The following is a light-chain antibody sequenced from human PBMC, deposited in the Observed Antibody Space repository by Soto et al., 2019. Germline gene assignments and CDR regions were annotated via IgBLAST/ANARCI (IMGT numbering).Light chain of an antibody. CDR3: QQYSRFSLT. CDR1: ESISSW. V-gene: IGKV1-5*03. Sequence: DIQMTQSPSTLSASVGDRVTITCWASESISSWLAWYQQKPGKAPKLLIYKASSLESGVPSRFTGSGSGTEFTLTISSLQPDDFATYYCQQYSRFSLTFGGGTKVEIK. CDR2: KAS. J-gene: IGKJ4*01.